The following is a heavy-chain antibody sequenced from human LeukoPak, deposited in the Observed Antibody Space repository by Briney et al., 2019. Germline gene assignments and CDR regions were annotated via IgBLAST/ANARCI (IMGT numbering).Heavy chain of an antibody. J-gene: IGHJ3*02. CDR3: ARYLCSSTSCYRDAFDI. CDR1: GYTFTSYD. CDR2: MNPNSGNT. V-gene: IGHV1-8*01. D-gene: IGHD2-2*02. Sequence: GASVKVSCKASGYTFTSYDINWVRQATGQGLEWKGWMNPNSGNTGYAQKFQGRVTMTRNTSISTAYMELSSLRSEDTAVYYCARYLCSSTSCYRDAFDIWGQGTMVTVSS.